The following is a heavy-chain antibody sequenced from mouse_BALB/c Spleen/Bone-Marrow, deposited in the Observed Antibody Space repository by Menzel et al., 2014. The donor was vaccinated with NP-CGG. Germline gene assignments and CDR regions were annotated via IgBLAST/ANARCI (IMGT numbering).Heavy chain of an antibody. J-gene: IGHJ2*01. CDR3: KSEGTCDGCYCHFDY. CDR1: GYSFTSYT. Sequence: QVQLQQSGAVLARPGASVKMNWKDSGYSFTSYTMHWVKKRPGQGMEWIAYINPRNTYSDYNQKFKDRVTVTADKSCNTPYNQLSRQTTEESAVYYWKSEGTCDGCYCHFDYLGQDSTHT. D-gene: IGHD2-3*01. V-gene: IGHV1-4*01. CDR2: INPRNTYS.